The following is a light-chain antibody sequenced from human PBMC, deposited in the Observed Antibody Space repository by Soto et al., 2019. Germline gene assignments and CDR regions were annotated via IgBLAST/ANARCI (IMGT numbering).Light chain of an antibody. CDR3: MQPLQSWT. Sequence: DMVMTQSPLSLTVTSGEVASISCRPSQILLQSNGYNYLDWYLQKPGQYPQLLIYLGSNRASGAHDRFSGSGSGTDFTLKISRVEAEDVGVYYCMQPLQSWTLGPGPQVDIK. V-gene: IGKV2-28*01. CDR1: QILLQSNGYNY. CDR2: LGS. J-gene: IGKJ1*01.